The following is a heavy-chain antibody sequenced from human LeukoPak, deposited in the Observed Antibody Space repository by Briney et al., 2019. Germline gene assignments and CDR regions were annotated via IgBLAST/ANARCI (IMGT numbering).Heavy chain of an antibody. CDR2: TYYRYKCYN. J-gene: IGHJ4*02. CDR1: GASVSSNTAA. Sequence: SQTVSLSCSISGASVSSNTAAWNWIRQSPSKGLEWVGRTYYRYKCYNDYAVSVKSGITINPDADKNQFSLQLNSVTPEDTAVYYCARARVITHDFDYWGQGTLVTVSS. V-gene: IGHV6-1*01. CDR3: ARARVITHDFDY. D-gene: IGHD4-17*01.